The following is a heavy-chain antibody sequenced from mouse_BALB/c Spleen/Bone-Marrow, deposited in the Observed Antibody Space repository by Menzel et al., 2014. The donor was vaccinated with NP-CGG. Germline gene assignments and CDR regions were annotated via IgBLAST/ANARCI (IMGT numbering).Heavy chain of an antibody. Sequence: EVQLQQSGPELVKPGASVKMSCKASGSKFTSYVMHWVKQKPGQGLEWIGYINPYNDVTTYNEKFKGKASLTSDKSSSTAYMELSSLTSDDSAVYYCGRDYYRGSFDYWGQGTTLTVSS. CDR1: GSKFTSYV. J-gene: IGHJ2*01. D-gene: IGHD2-14*01. CDR2: INPYNDVT. V-gene: IGHV1-14*01. CDR3: GRDYYRGSFDY.